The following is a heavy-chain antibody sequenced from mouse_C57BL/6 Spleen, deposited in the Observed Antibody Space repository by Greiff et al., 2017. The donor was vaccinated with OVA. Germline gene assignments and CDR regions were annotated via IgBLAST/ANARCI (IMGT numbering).Heavy chain of an antibody. CDR1: GYSFTGYY. CDR2: INPSTGGT. CDR3: ARPDWYFDV. J-gene: IGHJ1*03. V-gene: IGHV1-42*01. Sequence: EVQLKQSGPELVKPGASVKISCKASGYSFTGYYMNWVKQSPEKSLEWIGEINPSTGGTTYNQKFKAKATLTVDKSSSTAYMQLKSLTSEDSAVYYCARPDWYFDVWGTGTTVTVSS.